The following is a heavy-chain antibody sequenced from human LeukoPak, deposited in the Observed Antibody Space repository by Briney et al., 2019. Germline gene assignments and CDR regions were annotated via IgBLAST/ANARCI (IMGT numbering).Heavy chain of an antibody. D-gene: IGHD5-12*01. J-gene: IGHJ4*02. V-gene: IGHV1-2*02. CDR3: ARIENSGYDPFDY. CDR2: INPDTGVT. Sequence: ASVRVSCKASGYTFIGHFIFWVRQSPGQRLELMAWINPDTGVTDYAQKFQGRVTVASDTSISTAYMELRSLRSDDTAVYYCARIENSGYDPFDYWGQGTLVTVSS. CDR1: GYTFIGHF.